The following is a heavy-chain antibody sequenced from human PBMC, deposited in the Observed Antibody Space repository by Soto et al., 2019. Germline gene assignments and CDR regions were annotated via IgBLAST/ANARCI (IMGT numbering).Heavy chain of an antibody. J-gene: IGHJ4*02. CDR2: IYYSGST. V-gene: IGHV4-31*03. Sequence: PSETLSLTCTVSGGSISSGGYYWSWTRQHPGKGLEWIGYIYYSGSTYYNPSLKSRVTISVDTSKNQFSLKLSSVTAADTAVYFCARVPSSGNHFDYWGQGTLVTVSS. D-gene: IGHD3-22*01. CDR1: GGSISSGGYY. CDR3: ARVPSSGNHFDY.